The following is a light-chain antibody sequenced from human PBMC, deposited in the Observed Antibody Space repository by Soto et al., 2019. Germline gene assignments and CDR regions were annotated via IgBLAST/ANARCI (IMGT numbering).Light chain of an antibody. J-gene: IGKJ2*01. CDR3: QQHNHWPS. Sequence: EIVMTQSTATLPVSPGESATLSCRASQSIASNLAWYQQKPGQAPRLLIHSASARATGLPPRFSGSGSGTEFTLTISSLQSEDFAVYYCQQHNHWPSFGQGTNLEIK. V-gene: IGKV3-15*01. CDR2: SAS. CDR1: QSIASN.